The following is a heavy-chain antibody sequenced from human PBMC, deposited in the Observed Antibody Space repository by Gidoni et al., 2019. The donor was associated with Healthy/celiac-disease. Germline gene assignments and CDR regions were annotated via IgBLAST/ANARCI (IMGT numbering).Heavy chain of an antibody. CDR2: ISSSSSYI. V-gene: IGHV3-21*01. D-gene: IGHD1-1*01. J-gene: IGHJ5*02. CDR1: GFTFSSYS. CDR3: ARDPDWSELFRPDNWFDP. Sequence: EVQLVESGGGLVKPGGSLRLSCAASGFTFSSYSMNWVRQAPGKGLEWVSSISSSSSYIYYADSVKGRFTISRDNAKNSLYLQMNSLRAEDTAVYYCARDPDWSELFRPDNWFDPWGQGTLVTVSS.